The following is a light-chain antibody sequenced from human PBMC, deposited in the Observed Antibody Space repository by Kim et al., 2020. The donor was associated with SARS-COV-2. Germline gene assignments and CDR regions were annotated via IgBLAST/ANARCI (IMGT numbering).Light chain of an antibody. CDR1: QSINSRS. J-gene: IGKJ2*01. CDR3: QQYHDPSYT. V-gene: IGKV3-20*01. Sequence: EIALTQSPGTLSLSPGESATLSCRASQSINSRSLTWNQQKPGQAPRLLVYAASSRATGIPDRFSGSGSGTDFTLTISRLEPEDSAVYYCQQYHDPSYTFGQGTKLEI. CDR2: AAS.